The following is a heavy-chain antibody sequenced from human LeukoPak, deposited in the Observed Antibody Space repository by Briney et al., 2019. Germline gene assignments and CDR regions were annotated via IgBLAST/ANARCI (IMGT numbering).Heavy chain of an antibody. CDR2: IYYSGST. CDR3: ARVRFSSGWCFDY. D-gene: IGHD6-19*01. Sequence: PSETLSLTCTVSGGSISSYHWSWIRQPPGKGLEWIGYIYYSGSTNYNPSLKSRVTISVDTSKNQFSLKLSSVTAADTAVYYCARVRFSSGWCFDYWGQGTLVTVSS. CDR1: GGSISSYH. J-gene: IGHJ4*02. V-gene: IGHV4-59*01.